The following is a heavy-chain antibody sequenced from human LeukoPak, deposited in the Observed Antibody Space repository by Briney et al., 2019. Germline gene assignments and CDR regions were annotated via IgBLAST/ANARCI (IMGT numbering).Heavy chain of an antibody. V-gene: IGHV1-8*03. CDR2: MNPNSGNT. D-gene: IGHD6-19*01. CDR1: GCTFTSYD. CDR3: ARGLYSSAGNDY. Sequence: ASVKVSCKASGCTFTSYDINWVRQATGQGLEWMGWMNPNSGNTGYAQKFQGRVTITRNTSISTAYMELSSLRSEDTAVYYCARGLYSSAGNDYWGQGTLVTVSS. J-gene: IGHJ4*02.